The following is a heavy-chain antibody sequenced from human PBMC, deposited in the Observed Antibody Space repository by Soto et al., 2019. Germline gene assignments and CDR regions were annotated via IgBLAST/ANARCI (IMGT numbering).Heavy chain of an antibody. CDR1: GFTFSSYG. CDR3: AKEIVRWWPHYYYHGMDV. Sequence: GGSLRLSCAASGFTFSSYGMHWVRQAPGKGLEWVAVISYDGSNKYYADSVKGRFTISRDNSKNTLYLQMNSLRAEDTAVYYCAKEIVRWWPHYYYHGMDVWGQGTTVTVSS. D-gene: IGHD2-15*01. V-gene: IGHV3-30*18. CDR2: ISYDGSNK. J-gene: IGHJ6*02.